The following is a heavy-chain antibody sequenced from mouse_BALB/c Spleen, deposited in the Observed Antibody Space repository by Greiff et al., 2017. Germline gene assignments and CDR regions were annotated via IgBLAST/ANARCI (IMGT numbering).Heavy chain of an antibody. J-gene: IGHJ4*01. Sequence: QVQLKESGAELVKPGASVKLSCKASGYTFTSYYMYWVKQRPGQGLEWIGEINPSNGGTNFNEKFKSKATLTVDKSSSTAYMQLSSLTSEDSAVYYCTSALLRPHYDAMDYWGQGTSVTVSS. CDR1: GYTFTSYY. D-gene: IGHD1-2*01. V-gene: IGHV1S81*02. CDR3: TSALLRPHYDAMDY. CDR2: INPSNGGT.